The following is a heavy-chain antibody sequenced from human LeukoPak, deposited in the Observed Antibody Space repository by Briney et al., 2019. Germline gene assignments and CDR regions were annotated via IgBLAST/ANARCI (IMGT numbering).Heavy chain of an antibody. CDR2: IIPIFGTA. Sequence: SVRVSCKASGGTFISYAISWVRQAPGQGLEWMGGIIPIFGTANYAQKFQGRVTITADESTSTAYMELSSLRSEDTAVYYCARDRGSGYRDYWGQGTLVTVSS. J-gene: IGHJ4*02. V-gene: IGHV1-69*13. D-gene: IGHD3-22*01. CDR1: GGTFISYA. CDR3: ARDRGSGYRDY.